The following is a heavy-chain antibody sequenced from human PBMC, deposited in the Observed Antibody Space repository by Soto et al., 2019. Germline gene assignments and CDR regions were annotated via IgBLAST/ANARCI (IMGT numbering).Heavy chain of an antibody. CDR3: AKAQLVQAAHYYYYGMDV. CDR1: GFTFDDYA. Sequence: EVQLVESWGGLVQPCRSLRLSCAASGFTFDDYAMHWVRQAPGKGLESVSGISWNSGSIGYADSVKGRFTISRDNAKNSLYLQMNSLSAEDTALYYCAKAQLVQAAHYYYYGMDVWCQGTTVTVSS. J-gene: IGHJ6*02. CDR2: ISWNSGSI. V-gene: IGHV3-9*01. D-gene: IGHD2-2*01.